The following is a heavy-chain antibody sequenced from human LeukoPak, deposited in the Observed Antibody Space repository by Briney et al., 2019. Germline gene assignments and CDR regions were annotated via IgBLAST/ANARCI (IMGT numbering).Heavy chain of an antibody. CDR3: TRDCSGGSCWGDAFDI. V-gene: IGHV3-49*04. CDR1: GFTFGDYA. D-gene: IGHD2-15*01. Sequence: PGGSLRLSCIASGFTFGDYAMSWVRQAPGKGLEWVGFIRSKAYGGTTEYAASVKSRFSISRDDSKSIADLQMNSLRTEDTAVFYCTRDCSGGSCWGDAFDIWGQGTMVTVSS. J-gene: IGHJ3*02. CDR2: IRSKAYGGTT.